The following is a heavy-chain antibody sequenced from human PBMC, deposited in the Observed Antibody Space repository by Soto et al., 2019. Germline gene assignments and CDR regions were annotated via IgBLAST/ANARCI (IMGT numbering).Heavy chain of an antibody. CDR3: AEVYGSGSRPYYYGMDV. CDR2: VSYSGDTT. Sequence: VGSLRLSCAASGFSFSTYAMTWVRQAPGKGLEWVSVVSYSGDTTYYAESVKARFTISRDNSKNTLYLQMNSLRGDDTAVYYCAEVYGSGSRPYYYGMDVWGQGTTVTVSS. V-gene: IGHV3-23*01. CDR1: GFSFSTYA. D-gene: IGHD2-15*01. J-gene: IGHJ6*02.